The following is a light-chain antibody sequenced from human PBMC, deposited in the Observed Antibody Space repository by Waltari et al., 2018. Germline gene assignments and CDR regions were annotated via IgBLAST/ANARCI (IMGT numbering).Light chain of an antibody. V-gene: IGKV3-20*01. CDR1: HTIKTY. CDR3: QQYGTSPPHT. J-gene: IGKJ2*01. CDR2: GAS. Sequence: VLTQSPDSLSLPPGERVSLSCRASHTIKTYLAWYQHRPGQPPRLLIHGASSRADGIPDRFSGSGSGTDFTLTISRLEPEDVAVYYCQQYGTSPPHTFGQGTKLEIK.